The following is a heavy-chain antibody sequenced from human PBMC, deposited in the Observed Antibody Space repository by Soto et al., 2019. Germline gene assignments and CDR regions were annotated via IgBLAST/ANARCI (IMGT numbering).Heavy chain of an antibody. CDR1: GFTFNTFG. Sequence: QEHLVESGGGVVLPGRSLRLSCAASGFTFNTFGMHWVRQAPGKGLEWVAVISHDGSDKYYSDSVRGRFTISRDNSMNTLYLQMNSLRTEDTAVYYCAKSPNFYCSSYHCYKYYFDYWGQGTLVTVSS. CDR2: ISHDGSDK. V-gene: IGHV3-30*18. D-gene: IGHD2-2*01. J-gene: IGHJ4*02. CDR3: AKSPNFYCSSYHCYKYYFDY.